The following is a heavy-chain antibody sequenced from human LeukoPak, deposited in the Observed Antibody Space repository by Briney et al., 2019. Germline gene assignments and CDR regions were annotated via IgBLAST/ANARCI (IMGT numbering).Heavy chain of an antibody. J-gene: IGHJ6*04. V-gene: IGHV1-69*13. D-gene: IGHD2-2*01. CDR2: IIPIFGTA. Sequence: SVKVSCKASGGTFSSYAISWVRQAPGQGLEWMGGIIPIFGTANYAQKFQCRVTITADESTSTAYMELSSLRSEDTAVYYCARGGGRYCSSTSCYYYGMDVWGKGTTVTVSS. CDR3: ARGGGRYCSSTSCYYYGMDV. CDR1: GGTFSSYA.